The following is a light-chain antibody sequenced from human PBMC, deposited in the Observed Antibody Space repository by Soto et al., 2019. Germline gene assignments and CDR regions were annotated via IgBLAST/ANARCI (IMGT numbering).Light chain of an antibody. CDR3: QQYGSSGT. V-gene: IGKV3-20*01. CDR1: QTVSSK. J-gene: IGKJ1*01. Sequence: EIVLTQSPGTLSLSPGERATLSFRASQTVSSKLAWYQHKPGQAPRLLIYDASNRATGVPARFSGSGSGTDFTLTISALEPEDFAVYYCQQYGSSGTFGQGTKVDIK. CDR2: DAS.